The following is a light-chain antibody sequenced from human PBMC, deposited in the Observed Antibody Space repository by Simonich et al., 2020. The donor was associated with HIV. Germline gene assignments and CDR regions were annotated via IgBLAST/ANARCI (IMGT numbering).Light chain of an antibody. CDR1: SSDVGSFNL. Sequence: QSALTQPASVSGSPGQSITISCTGTSSDVGSFNLVFWYQQHQGKAPKLMIYEGSQRPSGVSNRFSGSKSGNTASLTISGLQAEDECDYYCCSYAGSYIWVFGGGTKLTVL. CDR3: CSYAGSYIWV. J-gene: IGLJ3*02. CDR2: EGS. V-gene: IGLV2-23*01.